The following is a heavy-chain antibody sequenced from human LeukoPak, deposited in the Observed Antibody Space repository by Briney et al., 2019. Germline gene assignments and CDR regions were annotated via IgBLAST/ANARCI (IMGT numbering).Heavy chain of an antibody. CDR1: GFTFSSYW. CDR3: AKQSSEYSSSSFDY. CDR2: IKQDGSEK. Sequence: GGSLRLSCAASGFTFSSYWMSWVRQAPGKGLEWVANIKQDGSEKYYVDSVKGRFTISRDNAKNSLYLQMNSLRAEDTAVYYCAKQSSEYSSSSFDYWGQGTLVTVSS. V-gene: IGHV3-7*03. D-gene: IGHD6-6*01. J-gene: IGHJ4*02.